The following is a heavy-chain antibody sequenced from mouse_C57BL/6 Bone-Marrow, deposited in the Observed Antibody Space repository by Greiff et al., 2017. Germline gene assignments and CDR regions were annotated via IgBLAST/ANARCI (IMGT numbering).Heavy chain of an antibody. V-gene: IGHV1-15*01. D-gene: IGHD2-13*01. Sequence: LQESGAELVRPGASVTLSCKASGYTFTDYEMHWVKQTPVHGLEWIGAIDPETGGTAYNQKFKGKAILTADKSSSTAYMELRSLTSEDSAVYYCTRYLYDCAWFAYWGQGTLVTVSA. J-gene: IGHJ3*01. CDR2: IDPETGGT. CDR1: GYTFTDYE. CDR3: TRYLYDCAWFAY.